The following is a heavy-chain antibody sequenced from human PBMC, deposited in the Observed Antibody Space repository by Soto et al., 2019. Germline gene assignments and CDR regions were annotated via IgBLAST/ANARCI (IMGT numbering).Heavy chain of an antibody. J-gene: IGHJ4*02. D-gene: IGHD5-12*01. Sequence: GGSLRLSYAASGFTFSNYWMSWVRQAPGKGLEWVANIKQDGSEKYYVDSVKGRFTISRDNAKNSLYLQMNSLRAEDTAVYFCARDGSDWGQGTLVTVSS. CDR2: IKQDGSEK. V-gene: IGHV3-7*01. CDR3: ARDGSD. CDR1: GFTFSNYW.